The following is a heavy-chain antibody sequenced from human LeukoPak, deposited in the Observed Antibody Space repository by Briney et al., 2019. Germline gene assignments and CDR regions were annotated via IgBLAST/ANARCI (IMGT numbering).Heavy chain of an antibody. J-gene: IGHJ5*02. V-gene: IGHV1-2*02. CDR1: GYTFTGYH. D-gene: IGHD6-13*01. Sequence: ASVKVSCKASGYTFTGYHMHWVRQAPGQGLEWMGWINPNSGGTNYAQKFQGRVTMTRDTSISTAYMELSRLRSDDTAVYYCARVSQQLVPYNWFDPWGQGTLVTVSS. CDR2: INPNSGGT. CDR3: ARVSQQLVPYNWFDP.